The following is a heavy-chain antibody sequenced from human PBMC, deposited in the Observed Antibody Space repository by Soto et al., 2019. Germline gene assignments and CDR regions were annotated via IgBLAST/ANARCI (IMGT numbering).Heavy chain of an antibody. J-gene: IGHJ4*02. V-gene: IGHV4-34*01. Sequence: TSETLSLTCAVYGGSFSGYYWSWIRQPPGKGLEWIGEINHSGSTNYNPSLKSRVTISVDTSKNQFTLKLSSVTAADTAVYYCARVHTRTAAMLKWGQVTLVTVSS. CDR3: ARVHTRTAAMLK. CDR1: GGSFSGYY. D-gene: IGHD3-16*01. CDR2: INHSGST.